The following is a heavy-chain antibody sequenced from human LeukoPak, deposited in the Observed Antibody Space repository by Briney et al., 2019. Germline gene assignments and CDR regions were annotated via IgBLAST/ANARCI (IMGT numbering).Heavy chain of an antibody. CDR3: ARERTYSSAWSPLDYFDY. D-gene: IGHD6-19*01. J-gene: IGHJ4*02. CDR2: VKQDGSDK. V-gene: IGHV3-7*01. Sequence: GGSLRLSCAASGFTFSNFWMTWVRQAPGKGLEWVANVKQDGSDKYYVDSVKGRFTISRDNAKNSLFLQMNSLRAEDTAVYYCARERTYSSAWSPLDYFDYWGQGTLVTVS. CDR1: GFTFSNFW.